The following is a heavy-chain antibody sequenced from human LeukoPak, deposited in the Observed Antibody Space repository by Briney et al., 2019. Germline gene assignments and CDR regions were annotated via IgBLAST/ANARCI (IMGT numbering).Heavy chain of an antibody. V-gene: IGHV3-7*01. Sequence: GGSLRLSCAASGFTFSSYGMHWVRQAPGKGLEWVANIKQDGSEKYYVDSVKGRFTISRDNAKNSLYLQMNSLRAKDTALYYCARDYYDSSGSSWFDPWGQGTLVTVSS. CDR1: GFTFSSYG. CDR3: ARDYYDSSGSSWFDP. D-gene: IGHD3-22*01. J-gene: IGHJ5*02. CDR2: IKQDGSEK.